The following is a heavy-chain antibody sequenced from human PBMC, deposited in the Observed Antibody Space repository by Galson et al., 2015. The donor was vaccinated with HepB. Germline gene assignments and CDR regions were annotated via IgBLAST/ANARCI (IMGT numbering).Heavy chain of an antibody. V-gene: IGHV3-48*01. CDR2: ISSSSSTI. CDR3: ARDGVPAAILYYYGMDV. CDR1: GFTFSSYS. D-gene: IGHD2-2*01. Sequence: SLRLSCAASGFTFSSYSMNWVRQAPGKGLEWVSYISSSSSTIYYADSVKGRFTISRDNAKNSLYLQMNSLRAEDKAVYYCARDGVPAAILYYYGMDVWGQGTTVTVSS. J-gene: IGHJ6*02.